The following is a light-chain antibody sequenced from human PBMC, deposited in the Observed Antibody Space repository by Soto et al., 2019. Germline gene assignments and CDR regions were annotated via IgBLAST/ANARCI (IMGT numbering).Light chain of an antibody. Sequence: EIVLTQSLATLSLSPGDRATLSCRASQSVGSYLGWYQQRPGQAPRLLIYDASNRATGIPARFSGSGSGTDFTLTISSLEPADFAVYYCQQRSDWPSTFGGGTKVEIK. CDR1: QSVGSY. J-gene: IGKJ4*01. V-gene: IGKV3-11*01. CDR2: DAS. CDR3: QQRSDWPST.